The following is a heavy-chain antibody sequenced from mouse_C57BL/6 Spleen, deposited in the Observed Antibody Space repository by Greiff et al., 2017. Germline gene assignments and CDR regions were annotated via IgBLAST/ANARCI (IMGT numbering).Heavy chain of an antibody. CDR1: GYTFTTYP. Sequence: QVQLKQSGAELVKPGASVKMSCKASGYTFTTYPIEWMKQNHGKSLEWIGNFYPYNDDTKYNEKFKGKATLTVEKSSSTVYLELSRLTSDDSAVYYCATRVYGSSYAMDYWGQGTSVTVSS. D-gene: IGHD1-1*01. J-gene: IGHJ4*01. CDR2: FYPYNDDT. V-gene: IGHV1-47*01. CDR3: ATRVYGSSYAMDY.